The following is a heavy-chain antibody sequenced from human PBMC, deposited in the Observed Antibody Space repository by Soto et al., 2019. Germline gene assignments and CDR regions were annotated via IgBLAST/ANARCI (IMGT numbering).Heavy chain of an antibody. J-gene: IGHJ6*02. CDR1: GGTFSSYA. CDR3: ANSPITPERHAHYYYGMDV. V-gene: IGHV1-69*13. CDR2: IIPIFGTA. D-gene: IGHD2-15*01. Sequence: ASVKVSCKASGGTFSSYAISGVRQAPGQGLEWMGGIIPIFGTANYAQKFQGRVTITADESTSTAYMELSSLRSEDTAVYYCANSPITPERHAHYYYGMDVWGQGTTVTVSS.